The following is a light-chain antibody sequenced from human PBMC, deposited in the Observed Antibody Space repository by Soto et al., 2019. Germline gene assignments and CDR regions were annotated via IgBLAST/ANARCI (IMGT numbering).Light chain of an antibody. J-gene: IGKJ1*01. Sequence: EIVMTQSPATLSVSAGERATLSCRASQSVSSNLAWYQKKPGQPPSLLIYGASTRATGIPTRFSGSGSGTESLLTISRQPSEYFADYYCQHYNNWWTFGQGTRVEIK. CDR3: QHYNNWWT. CDR2: GAS. V-gene: IGKV3-15*01. CDR1: QSVSSN.